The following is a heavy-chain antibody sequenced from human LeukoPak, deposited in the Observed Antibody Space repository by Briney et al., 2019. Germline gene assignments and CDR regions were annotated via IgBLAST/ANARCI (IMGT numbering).Heavy chain of an antibody. CDR1: GFTFSDHA. V-gene: IGHV3-30*04. D-gene: IGHD3-22*01. CDR3: AKGGSGYYYFDF. J-gene: IGHJ4*02. CDR2: ISYDGSNK. Sequence: GRSLRLSCEASGFTFSDHALHWVRQAPGKGLEWVAVISYDGSNKYYTDSVKGRFTISRDNSKNTLYLQMNSLRADDTAVYYCAKGGSGYYYFDFRGQGTLVTVSS.